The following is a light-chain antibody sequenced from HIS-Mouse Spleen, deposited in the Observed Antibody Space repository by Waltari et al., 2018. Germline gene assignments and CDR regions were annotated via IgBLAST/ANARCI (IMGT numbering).Light chain of an antibody. CDR3: QAWDG. Sequence: SYELTQPPSVSVSPGQTASITCSGDQLGDKYVCWYQQKPGQSPVLVIYQDSKRPSGIPERFSGSNSGNTATLTISGTQAMDEADYYCQAWDGFGGGTKLTVL. V-gene: IGLV3-1*01. CDR1: QLGDKY. CDR2: QDS. J-gene: IGLJ2*01.